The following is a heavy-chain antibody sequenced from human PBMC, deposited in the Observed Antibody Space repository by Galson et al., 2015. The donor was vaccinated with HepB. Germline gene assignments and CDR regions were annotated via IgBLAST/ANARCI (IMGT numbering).Heavy chain of an antibody. CDR3: ARRPDRLRSMYARSYDAFYI. CDR2: IYPGDSDT. D-gene: IGHD2-21*01. CDR1: GYTFGSDW. Sequence: QSGAEVKKPGESLKISCAGSGYTFGSDWIAWVRQMPGKSLELMGIIYPGDSDTRYGPSFQGPVTISVDMSISTAYLQWNSLKASDTAMYFCARRPDRLRSMYARSYDAFYIWGQGTMVTVS. V-gene: IGHV5-51*01. J-gene: IGHJ3*02.